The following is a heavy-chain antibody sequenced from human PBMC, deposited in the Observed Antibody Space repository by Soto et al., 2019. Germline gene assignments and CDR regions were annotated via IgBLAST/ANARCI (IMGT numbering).Heavy chain of an antibody. V-gene: IGHV1-18*01. CDR2: ISAYNGNT. J-gene: IGHJ4*02. D-gene: IGHD5-18*01. Sequence: AASVKVSCKASGGTFSSYAISWVRQAPGQGLEWMGWISAYNGNTNYAQKLQGRVTMTTDTSTSTAYTELRSLRSDDTAVYYCARSPPGGSYGKLDYWGQGTLVTV. CDR3: ARSPPGGSYGKLDY. CDR1: GGTFSSYA.